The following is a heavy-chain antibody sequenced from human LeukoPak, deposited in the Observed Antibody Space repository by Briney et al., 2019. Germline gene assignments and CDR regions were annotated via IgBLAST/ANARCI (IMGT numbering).Heavy chain of an antibody. CDR2: ISGSGGST. J-gene: IGHJ4*02. Sequence: GGSLRLSCGASGFRFSSYAMSWVRQAPGKGLEWVSSISGSGGSTYYTDSVKGRFAISRDNSKSTLYLQMNSLGTDDTALYYCVKGGQNYDFWRFDYWGQGALVTASS. D-gene: IGHD3-3*01. CDR1: GFRFSSYA. V-gene: IGHV3-23*01. CDR3: VKGGQNYDFWRFDY.